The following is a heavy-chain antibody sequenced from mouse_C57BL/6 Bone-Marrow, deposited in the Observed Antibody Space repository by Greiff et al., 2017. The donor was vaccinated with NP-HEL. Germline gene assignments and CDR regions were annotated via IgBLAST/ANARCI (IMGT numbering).Heavy chain of an antibody. CDR3: ARKGLRPPYWYFDV. CDR2: INPSSGYT. CDR1: GYTFTSYW. Sequence: VQLQQSGAELAKPGASVKLSCKASGYTFTSYWMHWVKQRPGQGLEWIGYINPSSGYTKYNQKFKDKATLTADKSYSTAYMQLSSLTYEDSAVYYCARKGLRPPYWYFDVWGTGTTVTVSS. J-gene: IGHJ1*03. D-gene: IGHD2-4*01. V-gene: IGHV1-7*01.